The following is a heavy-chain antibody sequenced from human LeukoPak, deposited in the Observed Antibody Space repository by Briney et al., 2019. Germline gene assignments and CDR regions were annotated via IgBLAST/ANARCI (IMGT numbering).Heavy chain of an antibody. D-gene: IGHD3-16*01. CDR2: ISYDGSNK. V-gene: IGHV3-30*18. J-gene: IGHJ6*02. CDR1: GFTFSSYG. Sequence: GGSLRLSCAASGFTFSSYGMHWVRQAPGKGLEWVAVISYDGSNKYYADSVKGRFTISRDNSKNTLYLQMNILRAEDTAVYYCAKDWGMDARDVWGQGTTVTVSS. CDR3: AKDWGMDARDV.